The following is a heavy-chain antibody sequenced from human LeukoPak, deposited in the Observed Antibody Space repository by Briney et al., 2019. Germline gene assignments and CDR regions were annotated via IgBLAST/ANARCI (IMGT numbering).Heavy chain of an antibody. CDR3: ARDAMANWFDP. D-gene: IGHD5-24*01. CDR2: ISAYNGNT. J-gene: IGHJ5*02. Sequence: ASVKVSCKASGYTFTSYGISWVRQAPGQGLEWMGWISAYNGNTNYAQKLQGRVTMTTDTSTSTAYVELRSLRSDDTAVYYCARDAMANWFDPWGQGTLVTVSS. V-gene: IGHV1-18*01. CDR1: GYTFTSYG.